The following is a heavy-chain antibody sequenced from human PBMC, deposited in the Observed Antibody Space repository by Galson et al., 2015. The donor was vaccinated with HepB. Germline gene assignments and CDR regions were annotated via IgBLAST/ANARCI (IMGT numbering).Heavy chain of an antibody. D-gene: IGHD1-26*01. Sequence: SLRLSCAASGFTFRDYAMSWFRQAPGKGLEWVGFIRSKAYGGTTEYAASVKGRFTTSRDDSKSIAYLQMNSLKTEDTAVYYCNIPGVMWDYHDAFDIWGQGTMVTVSS. CDR3: NIPGVMWDYHDAFDI. CDR2: IRSKAYGGTT. V-gene: IGHV3-49*03. J-gene: IGHJ3*02. CDR1: GFTFRDYA.